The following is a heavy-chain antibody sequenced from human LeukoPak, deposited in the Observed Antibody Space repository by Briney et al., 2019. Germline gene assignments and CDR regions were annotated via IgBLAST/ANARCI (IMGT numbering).Heavy chain of an antibody. CDR1: GYTFTGYY. Sequence: ASVKVSCKASGYTFTGYYMHWVRQAPGQGLEWMGWINPNSGGTNYAQKFQGRVTMTRDTSISTAYMELSRLRSDDTAVYYCARDPYYVVVVAAYWFDPWGQGTLVTVSS. J-gene: IGHJ5*02. CDR3: ARDPYYVVVVAAYWFDP. CDR2: INPNSGGT. V-gene: IGHV1-2*02. D-gene: IGHD2-15*01.